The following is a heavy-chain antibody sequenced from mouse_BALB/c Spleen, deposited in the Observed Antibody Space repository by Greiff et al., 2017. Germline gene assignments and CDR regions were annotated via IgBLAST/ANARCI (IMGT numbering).Heavy chain of an antibody. J-gene: IGHJ3*01. D-gene: IGHD2-3*01. CDR2: IDPENGNT. V-gene: IGHV14-1*02. Sequence: VQLKESGAELVRPGALVKLSCKASGFNIKDYYMHWVKQRPEQGLEWIGWIDPENGNTIYDPKFQGKASITADTSSNTAYLQLSSLTSEDTAVYYCARGGGYYFAWFAYWGQGTLVTVSA. CDR3: ARGGGYYFAWFAY. CDR1: GFNIKDYY.